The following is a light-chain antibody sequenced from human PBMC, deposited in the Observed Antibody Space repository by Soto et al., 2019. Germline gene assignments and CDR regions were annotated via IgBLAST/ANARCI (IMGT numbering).Light chain of an antibody. Sequence: QSVLTQPASVSGSPGQSITISCTGTSSDVGGYNYVSWYQQHPGKAPKLMIYEINNRPSGVSNRFSGSKSGNTASLTISGLQAEDEADYQCSSYRNGSRLCVIGTGTKATV. J-gene: IGLJ1*01. CDR2: EIN. V-gene: IGLV2-14*01. CDR3: SSYRNGSRLCV. CDR1: SSDVGGYNY.